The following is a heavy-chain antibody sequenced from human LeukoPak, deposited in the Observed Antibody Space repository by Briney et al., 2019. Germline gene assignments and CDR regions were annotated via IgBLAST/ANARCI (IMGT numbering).Heavy chain of an antibody. CDR2: INHSGST. Sequence: PSETLSLTCSVYGGSFSGYHLSWIRHPPGKGLEWIWEINHSGSTNYNPSLKSRCTISVDPSKNQFSLKVKSVSVADTAVYYCARGRGVTGTQGLLDSWGQGNMVTVSS. CDR3: ARGRGVTGTQGLLDS. CDR1: GGSFSGYH. J-gene: IGHJ4*02. D-gene: IGHD1-1*01. V-gene: IGHV4-34*01.